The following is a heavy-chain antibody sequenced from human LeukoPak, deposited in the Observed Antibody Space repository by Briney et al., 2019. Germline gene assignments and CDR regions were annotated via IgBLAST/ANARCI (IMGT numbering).Heavy chain of an antibody. Sequence: GESLRLSCAASGFTFSSYWMHWVRQAPGKGLVWVSRINSDGSTTNYADSVKGRFTISRDNAKNTLYLQMNSLRAEDTAVYYCAARYCSNGVCHFYWGQGTLVTVSS. CDR1: GFTFSSYW. V-gene: IGHV3-74*01. CDR3: AARYCSNGVCHFY. D-gene: IGHD2-8*01. J-gene: IGHJ4*02. CDR2: INSDGSTT.